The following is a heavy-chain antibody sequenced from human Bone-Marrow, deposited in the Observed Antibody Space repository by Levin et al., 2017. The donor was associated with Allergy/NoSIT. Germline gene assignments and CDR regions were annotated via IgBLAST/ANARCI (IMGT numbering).Heavy chain of an antibody. J-gene: IGHJ5*02. CDR1: GGSINNTNHY. D-gene: IGHD6-13*01. V-gene: IGHV4-61*02. CDR2: MFAGGAA. CDR3: ARDETFNSWHPGWFDP. Sequence: SQTLSLTCTVSGGSINNTNHYWSWIRQPAGKGLEWIGRMFAGGAATYNRSLRSRVTISIDTAKNQFSLKLTSVTAADTAVYYWARDETFNSWHPGWFDPWGQGTLVTVSS.